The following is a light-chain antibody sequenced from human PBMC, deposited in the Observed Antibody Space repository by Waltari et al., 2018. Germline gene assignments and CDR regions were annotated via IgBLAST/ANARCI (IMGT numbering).Light chain of an antibody. CDR3: QQYNRYLLT. J-gene: IGKJ4*01. V-gene: IGKV1-5*03. CDR1: QSIGNS. Sequence: DIQMTQSPSTLSASVGDRVTITCRASQSIGNSLAWYQQKPGKGPKVVIYEASSLESGVPSRFSGSGSGTDFTLTINSLQPDDFATYYCQQYNRYLLTFGGGTKVEIK. CDR2: EAS.